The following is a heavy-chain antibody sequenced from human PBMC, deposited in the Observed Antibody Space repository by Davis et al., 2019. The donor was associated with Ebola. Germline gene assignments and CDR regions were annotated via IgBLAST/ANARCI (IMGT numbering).Heavy chain of an antibody. D-gene: IGHD4-17*01. J-gene: IGHJ3*02. CDR1: RYTFTRYG. CDR3: ARGPSYDSGVIGAFDI. CDR2: ISGHSDNP. Sequence: ASVTVSCKSSRYTFTRYGIRWARPAPGAGPEWMGWISGHSDNPKYAPKVQDRVTMTTDRSTNTAFFELRSLRSDDTAVYYCARGPSYDSGVIGAFDIWGQGTVVTVSS. V-gene: IGHV1-18*01.